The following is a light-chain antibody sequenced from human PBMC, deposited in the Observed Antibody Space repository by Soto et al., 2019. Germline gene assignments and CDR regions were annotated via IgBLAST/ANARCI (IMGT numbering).Light chain of an antibody. CDR2: DAS. Sequence: DIVLTQSPGPLSLSPGERATLSCRASQSVSSSYLAWYQQKPGQAPRLLIYDASNRATGIPARFSGSGPLTDFTLTISSLEPEDFAVYYCQQRSDWATFGPGTKVDIK. CDR1: QSVSSSY. CDR3: QQRSDWAT. V-gene: IGKV3D-11*02. J-gene: IGKJ3*01.